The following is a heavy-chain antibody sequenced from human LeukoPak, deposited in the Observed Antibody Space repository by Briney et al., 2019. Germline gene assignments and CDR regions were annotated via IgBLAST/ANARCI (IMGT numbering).Heavy chain of an antibody. CDR1: GFTFSSYA. CDR2: IALDAYRE. V-gene: IGHV3-30-3*01. J-gene: IGHJ4*02. Sequence: GGSLRLSCAASGFTFSSYAMHCVRQAPGKGLEWVAVIALDAYREYHADSVKGRFTISRDNSKNTLYLQMNSLRAEDTAVYYCARDFSGASRIDYWGQGTLVTVSS. CDR3: ARDFSGASRIDY. D-gene: IGHD4/OR15-4a*01.